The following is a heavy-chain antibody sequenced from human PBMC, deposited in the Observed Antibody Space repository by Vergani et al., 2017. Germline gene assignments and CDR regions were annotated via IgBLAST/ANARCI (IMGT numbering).Heavy chain of an antibody. Sequence: QVQLQQWGAGLLKPSETLSLTCAVSGGSFSGYYWSWIRQPPGKGLEWIGEINHSGSTNYNPSLKSRVTISVDTSKNQFSLKLRSVTAADTAVYYCARVASKPYSYYDYMDGGGKGTTVTVSS. J-gene: IGHJ6*03. V-gene: IGHV4-34*01. CDR1: GGSFSGYY. CDR3: ARVASKPYSYYDYMDG. CDR2: INHSGST.